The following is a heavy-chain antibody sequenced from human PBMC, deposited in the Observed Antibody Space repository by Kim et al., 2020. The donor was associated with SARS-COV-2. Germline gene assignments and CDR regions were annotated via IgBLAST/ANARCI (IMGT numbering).Heavy chain of an antibody. V-gene: IGHV3-48*03. Sequence: GGSLRLSCAASGFTFSSYDMHWVRQAPGKGLEWVSYISSSGSTIYYADSVKGRFTISRDNAKNSLYLQMNSLRAEDTAVYYCARDPPSIAARAEYFLQRGQGTLHSLSS. CDR1: GFTFSSYD. CDR3: ARDPPSIAARAEYFLQ. CDR2: ISSSGSTI. D-gene: IGHD6-13*01. J-gene: IGHJ1*01.